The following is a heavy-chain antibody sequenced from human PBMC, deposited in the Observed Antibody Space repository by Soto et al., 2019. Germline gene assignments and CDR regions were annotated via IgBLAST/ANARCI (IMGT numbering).Heavy chain of an antibody. CDR1: GHTFTSYA. Sequence: QVQLVQSGAEVKKPGASVKVSCKASGHTFTSYAINWVRQATGQGLEWMGWMNPNTGNTGYAQKFQGRLTMTRDTSITTAYMELSSLRSEDTAVYYCARQYYDLLTGYYYFDYWGQGTLVTVSS. D-gene: IGHD3-9*01. CDR3: ARQYYDLLTGYYYFDY. J-gene: IGHJ4*02. CDR2: MNPNTGNT. V-gene: IGHV1-8*01.